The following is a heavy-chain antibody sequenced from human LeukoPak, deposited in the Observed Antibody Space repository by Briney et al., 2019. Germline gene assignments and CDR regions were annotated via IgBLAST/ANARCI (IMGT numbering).Heavy chain of an antibody. Sequence: PSETLSLTCTVSGGSISPYYWSWIRQSPGKGPEWIGCIHYSGSTIYNPSLKSRVSISVDTSKNQFSLKLSSATAADTAVYYCAGPTSSGWHGDFDYWGQGTLVTVSS. J-gene: IGHJ4*02. D-gene: IGHD6-19*01. V-gene: IGHV4-59*08. CDR3: AGPTSSGWHGDFDY. CDR1: GGSISPYY. CDR2: IHYSGST.